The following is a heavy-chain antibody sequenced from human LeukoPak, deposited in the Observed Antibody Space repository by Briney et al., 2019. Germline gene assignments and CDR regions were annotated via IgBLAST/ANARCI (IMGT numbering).Heavy chain of an antibody. J-gene: IGHJ4*02. V-gene: IGHV1-69*04. CDR2: IIPILGIA. CDR1: GGTFSSYA. CDR3: ASHKPHPVRYYFDSSGAIDY. Sequence: ASVKVSCKASGGTFSSYAISWVRQAPGQGLEWMGRIIPILGIANYAQKFQGRVTITADKSTSTAYMELSSLRSEDTAVYYCASHKPHPVRYYFDSSGAIDYWGQGTLVTVSS. D-gene: IGHD3-22*01.